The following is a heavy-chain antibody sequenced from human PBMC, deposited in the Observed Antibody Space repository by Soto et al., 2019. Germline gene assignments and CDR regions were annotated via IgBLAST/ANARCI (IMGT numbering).Heavy chain of an antibody. D-gene: IGHD3-3*01. J-gene: IGHJ4*02. CDR3: ARRNYDFWSGYPFYFDY. CDR1: GFTFSSYE. Sequence: EVQLVESGGGLVQPGGSLRLSCAASGFTFSSYEMNWVRQAPGKGLEWVSYISSSGSTIYYADSVKGRFTISRDNAKNSLYLQMNSLRAEDTAVYYCARRNYDFWSGYPFYFDYWGQGTLVTVSS. V-gene: IGHV3-48*03. CDR2: ISSSGSTI.